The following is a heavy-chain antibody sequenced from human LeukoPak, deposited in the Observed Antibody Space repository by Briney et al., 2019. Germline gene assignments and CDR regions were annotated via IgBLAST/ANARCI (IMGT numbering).Heavy chain of an antibody. Sequence: GGSLRLSCAASGIIITSYWMSWVRQTPGKGLEWVANIKQDGSEKNYVDSVEGRFTIFRDNARNSLYLQMNNLRAEDTAVYYCASHSYGYNHWGQGTLVIVSS. CDR2: IKQDGSEK. CDR3: ASHSYGYNH. V-gene: IGHV3-7*01. J-gene: IGHJ5*02. CDR1: GIIITSYW. D-gene: IGHD3-16*01.